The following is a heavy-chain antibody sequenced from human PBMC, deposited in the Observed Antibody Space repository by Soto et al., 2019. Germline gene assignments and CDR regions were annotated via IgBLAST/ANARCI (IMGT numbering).Heavy chain of an antibody. CDR2: VYYSGRT. J-gene: IGHJ6*03. V-gene: IGHV4-31*03. CDR1: GDSINSCGYY. CDR3: ARFAEPAVRRDSDHYYKDV. Sequence: QVHLQESGPGLVKPSQTLSLTCSVSGDSINSCGYYWYWIRQHPGEGLEYMGYVYYSGRTDYNPSLKSRISISLDTAQNQVSLVLTSVTAADTAVYYCARFAEPAVRRDSDHYYKDVWGKGTSVTVS. D-gene: IGHD2-15*01.